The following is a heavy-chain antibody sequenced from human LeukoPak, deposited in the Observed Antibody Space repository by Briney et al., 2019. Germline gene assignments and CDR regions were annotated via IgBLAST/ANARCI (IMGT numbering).Heavy chain of an antibody. CDR3: TRSGFGGGVHFDY. V-gene: IGHV1-8*01. J-gene: IGHJ4*02. Sequence: WASVKVSCKASGYTFTNYDINWVRQAAGQGLEWMGWMNPNSGDPDYVEKFQGRVTMTRDTSMNTAYMELSSLRSDDTAVYYCTRSGFGGGVHFDYWGQGTPVTVSS. D-gene: IGHD3-16*01. CDR1: GYTFTNYD. CDR2: MNPNSGDP.